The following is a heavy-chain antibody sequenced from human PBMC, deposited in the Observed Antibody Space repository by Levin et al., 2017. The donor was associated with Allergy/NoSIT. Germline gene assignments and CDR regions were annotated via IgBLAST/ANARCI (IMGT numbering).Heavy chain of an antibody. CDR1: GFTFSSYA. J-gene: IGHJ4*02. CDR3: AREGPSGWYDY. CDR2: ISASGGSI. V-gene: IGHV3-23*01. Sequence: SCAASGFTFSSYAMTWVRQAPGKGLEWVSAISASGGSIYYADSVKGRFTISRDNSKNTLYLQMNSLRAEDTAVYYCAREGPSGWYDYWGQGTLVTVSS. D-gene: IGHD6-19*01.